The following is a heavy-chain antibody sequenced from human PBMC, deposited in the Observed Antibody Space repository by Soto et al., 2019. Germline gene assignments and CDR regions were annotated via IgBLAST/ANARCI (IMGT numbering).Heavy chain of an antibody. D-gene: IGHD3-10*01. CDR2: IYYSGRT. Sequence: QVQLQESGPGLVKPSETLSLTCTVSGGSISSYYWSWIRQPPGKGLEWIGYIYYSGRTNYNPSLKSRVTISVDTSKNQFSLKLSSVTAADTAVYYCARVQPDMVRGDWTAFDIWGQGTMVTVSS. V-gene: IGHV4-59*01. J-gene: IGHJ3*02. CDR3: ARVQPDMVRGDWTAFDI. CDR1: GGSISSYY.